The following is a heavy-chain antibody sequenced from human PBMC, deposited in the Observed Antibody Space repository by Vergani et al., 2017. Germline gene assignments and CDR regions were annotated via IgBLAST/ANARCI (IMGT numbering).Heavy chain of an antibody. J-gene: IGHJ4*02. CDR1: GFPFSSYS. CDR2: ISSSSSYI. CDR3: ARLGGSIAARLWAPPYFDY. Sequence: EVQLVESGGGLVKPGGSLRLSCAASGFPFSSYSMNWVRQAPGKGLEWVSSISSSSSYIYYADSVKGRFTISRDNAKNSLYLQMNSLRAEDTAVYYCARLGGSIAARLWAPPYFDYWGQGTLVTVSS. V-gene: IGHV3-21*01. D-gene: IGHD6-6*01.